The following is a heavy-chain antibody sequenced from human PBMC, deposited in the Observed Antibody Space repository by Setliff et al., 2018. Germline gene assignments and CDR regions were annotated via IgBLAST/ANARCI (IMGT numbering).Heavy chain of an antibody. V-gene: IGHV3-21*01. CDR2: ISSSSSYI. J-gene: IGHJ4*02. D-gene: IGHD3-16*01. Sequence: PGGSLRLSCAASGFFTFSSYSMNWVRQAPGKGLEWVSSISSSSSYIYYADSVKGRFTISRDNAKNSLYLQMNSLRAEDTAVYYCARDGGDYWGQGTLVTVSS. CDR1: GFFTFSSYS. CDR3: ARDGGDY.